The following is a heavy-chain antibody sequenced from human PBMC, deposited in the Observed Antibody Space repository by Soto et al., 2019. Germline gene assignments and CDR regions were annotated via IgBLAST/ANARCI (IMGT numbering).Heavy chain of an antibody. D-gene: IGHD6-19*01. V-gene: IGHV1-18*01. CDR2: ISAYNGNT. CDR1: GYTFTSYG. J-gene: IGHJ4*02. Sequence: ASVRVSCKXSGYTFTSYGISWVRQAPGQGLEWMGWISAYNGNTNYAQKLQGRVTMTTDTSTSTAYMELRSLRSDDTAVYYCARGRIGQWLADFDYWGQGTLVTVSS. CDR3: ARGRIGQWLADFDY.